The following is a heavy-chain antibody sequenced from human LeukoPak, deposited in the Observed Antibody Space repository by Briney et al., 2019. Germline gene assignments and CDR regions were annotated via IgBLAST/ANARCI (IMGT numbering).Heavy chain of an antibody. Sequence: ASVKVSCKASGYTFTSYYMHWVRQAPGQGLEWMGWMNPNSGNTGYAQKFQGRVTITRNTSISTAYMELSSLRSEDTAVYYCARRYSSSWYSFDPWGQGTLVTVSS. J-gene: IGHJ5*02. CDR1: GYTFTSYY. CDR3: ARRYSSSWYSFDP. D-gene: IGHD6-13*01. V-gene: IGHV1-8*03. CDR2: MNPNSGNT.